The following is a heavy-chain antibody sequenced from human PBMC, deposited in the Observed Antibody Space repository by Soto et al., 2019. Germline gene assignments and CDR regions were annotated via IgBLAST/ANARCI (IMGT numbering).Heavy chain of an antibody. V-gene: IGHV3-72*01. Sequence: EVQLVESGGGLVQPGGSLRLSCAASGLIFSDYHMDWVRQAPGKGLEWVGRIRRKANSYTTEYAASVKGRFPISRDASKNSLYVQMNSLKSEDTGVYYCAMLGGWSGGSSGMDVWGQGTTVTVSS. CDR1: GLIFSDYH. CDR2: IRRKANSYTT. CDR3: AMLGGWSGGSSGMDV. D-gene: IGHD6-19*01. J-gene: IGHJ6*02.